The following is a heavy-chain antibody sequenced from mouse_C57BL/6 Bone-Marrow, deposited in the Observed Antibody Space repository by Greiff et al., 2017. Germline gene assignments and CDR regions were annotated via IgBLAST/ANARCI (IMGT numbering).Heavy chain of an antibody. V-gene: IGHV1-63*01. CDR1: GYTFTNYW. J-gene: IGHJ2*01. Sequence: VQLQQSGAELVRPGTSVKMSCKASGYTFTNYWIGWAKQRPGHGLEWIGDIYPGGGYTNYNEKFKGKATLTAEKSSRPAYMQFSSLTSEDSAIFYCARGEGPLFDYWGQGTTLTVSS. CDR2: IYPGGGYT. CDR3: ARGEGPLFDY.